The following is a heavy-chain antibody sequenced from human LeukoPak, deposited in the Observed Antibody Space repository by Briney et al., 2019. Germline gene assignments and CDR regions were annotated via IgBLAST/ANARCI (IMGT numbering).Heavy chain of an antibody. CDR1: GFTFSTYA. V-gene: IGHV3-23*01. CDR3: ARYCTGGSCFFQYGMDV. CDR2: ISGSGATT. Sequence: GASLRLSCAAPGFTFSTYAMTWVRQAPGKGLEWVSAISGSGATTYYADSVKGRFTISGDNSKNTLFLQMNSLSAEDMAIYYCARYCTGGSCFFQYGMDVWGKGTTVTVSS. J-gene: IGHJ6*04. D-gene: IGHD2-15*01.